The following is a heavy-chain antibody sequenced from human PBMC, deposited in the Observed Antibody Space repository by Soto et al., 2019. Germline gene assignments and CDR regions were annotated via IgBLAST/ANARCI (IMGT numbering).Heavy chain of an antibody. CDR3: ARHSSVYYYYYGMDV. J-gene: IGHJ6*02. CDR1: GFSFSKYT. Sequence: PGESLKISCEGSGFSFSKYTVGWVRQIPGKGLEWMGIIHPGDSDTRYSPSFQGQVTISVDKSISTAYLQWSSLKASDTVMYYCARHSSVYYYYYGMDVWGQGTTVTVSS. V-gene: IGHV5-51*01. CDR2: IHPGDSDT.